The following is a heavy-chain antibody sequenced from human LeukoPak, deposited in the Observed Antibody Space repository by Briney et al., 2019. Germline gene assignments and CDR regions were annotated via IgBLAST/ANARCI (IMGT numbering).Heavy chain of an antibody. Sequence: SQTLSLTCTVSGGSISSGSYYWSWIRQPAGKGLEWIGRIYTSGSTNYNPSLKSRVTISVDTSKNQFSLKLSSVTAADTAVYCCASIEYLDAFDIWGQGTMVTVSS. D-gene: IGHD2-2*01. J-gene: IGHJ3*02. CDR2: IYTSGST. CDR1: GGSISSGSYY. V-gene: IGHV4-61*02. CDR3: ASIEYLDAFDI.